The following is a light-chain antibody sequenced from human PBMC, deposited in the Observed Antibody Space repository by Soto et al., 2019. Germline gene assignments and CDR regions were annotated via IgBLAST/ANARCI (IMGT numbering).Light chain of an antibody. CDR2: DAY. CDR3: QQYNSYPWT. J-gene: IGKJ1*01. Sequence: DIQMTQSPSTLSASVGDRVTITCRASQSISSWLAWYQQKPGKAPKLLIYDAYSLESGVPSRFRGSGSGTEFTLTISSLQPDDFATYYCQQYNSYPWTFGQGTKVEIK. CDR1: QSISSW. V-gene: IGKV1-5*01.